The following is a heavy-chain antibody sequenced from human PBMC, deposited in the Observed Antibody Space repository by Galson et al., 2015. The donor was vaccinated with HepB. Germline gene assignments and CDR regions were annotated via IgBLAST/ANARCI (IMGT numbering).Heavy chain of an antibody. Sequence: SLRLSCAASGFTFSSYAMSWVRQAPGKGLEWVSAISGSGGSTYYADSVKGRFTISRDNSKNTLYLQMNSLRAEDTAVYYCAKVSMIGSDGSYYFDYWGQGTLVTVSS. CDR1: GFTFSSYA. CDR3: AKVSMIGSDGSYYFDY. J-gene: IGHJ4*02. CDR2: ISGSGGST. V-gene: IGHV3-23*01. D-gene: IGHD5-18*01.